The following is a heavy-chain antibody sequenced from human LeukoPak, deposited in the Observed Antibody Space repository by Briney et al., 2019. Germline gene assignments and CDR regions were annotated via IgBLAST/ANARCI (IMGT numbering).Heavy chain of an antibody. CDR1: GGTFSSYA. J-gene: IGHJ6*03. CDR2: IIPIFGTA. V-gene: IGHV1-69*05. CDR3: ARGGYYTIFGVVKGVDYYYYMDV. D-gene: IGHD3-3*01. Sequence: SVKVSCKASGGTFSSYAISWVRQAPGQGLEWMGGIIPIFGTANYAQKFQGRVTITTDESTSTAYMELSSLRSEDTAVYYCARGGYYTIFGVVKGVDYYYYMDVWGKGTTVTVSS.